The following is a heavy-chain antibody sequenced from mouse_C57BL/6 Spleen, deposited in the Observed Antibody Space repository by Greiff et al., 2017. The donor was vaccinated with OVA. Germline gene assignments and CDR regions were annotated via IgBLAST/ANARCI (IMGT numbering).Heavy chain of an antibody. CDR3: ARGDYDYAYWYFDV. D-gene: IGHD2-4*01. J-gene: IGHJ1*03. CDR2: FHPYNDDT. V-gene: IGHV1-47*01. Sequence: VKLQESGAELVKPGASVKMSCKASGYTFTTYPIEWMKQNHGKSLEWIGNFHPYNDDTKYNEKFKGKATLTVEKSSSTVYLELSRLTSDDSAVYYCARGDYDYAYWYFDVWGTGTTVTVSS. CDR1: GYTFTTYP.